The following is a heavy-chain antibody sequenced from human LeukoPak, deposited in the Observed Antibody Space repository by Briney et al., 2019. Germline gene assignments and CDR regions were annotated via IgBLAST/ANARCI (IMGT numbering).Heavy chain of an antibody. V-gene: IGHV4-4*07. D-gene: IGHD1-26*01. Sequence: SETLSLTCTVSGGSISSYYWSWIRQPAGKGLEWIGRIYTSGSTNYNPSLKSRVTMSVDTSKNQFSLKLSSVTAADTAVYYCARGRPYSGSLRYYFDYSGQGTLVTVSS. J-gene: IGHJ4*02. CDR1: GGSISSYY. CDR2: IYTSGST. CDR3: ARGRPYSGSLRYYFDY.